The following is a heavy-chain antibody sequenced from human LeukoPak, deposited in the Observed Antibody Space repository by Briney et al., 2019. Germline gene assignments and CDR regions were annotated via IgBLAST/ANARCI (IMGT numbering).Heavy chain of an antibody. CDR2: IYYSGST. CDR1: GGSISSYY. J-gene: IGHJ5*02. Sequence: SETLSLTCTVSGGSISSYYWSWIRQPPGKGLEWFGYIYYSGSTNYNPSLKSRVTISVDTSKNQFSLKLSSVTAADTAVYYCARAIYWFPWFDPWGQGTLVTVSS. D-gene: IGHD2-8*02. CDR3: ARAIYWFPWFDP. V-gene: IGHV4-59*01.